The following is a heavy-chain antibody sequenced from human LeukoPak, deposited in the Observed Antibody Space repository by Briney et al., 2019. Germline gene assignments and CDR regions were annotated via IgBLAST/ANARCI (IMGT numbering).Heavy chain of an antibody. Sequence: PSETLSLTCTVSGGSISSGDYYWSWIRQPPGKGLEWIGYFYYSGCTYYNPSLKSRVTISVDTSKNQFSLKSSSVTAADTAVYYCARPYYYDSRIDPWGQGTLVTVSS. CDR2: FYYSGCT. CDR3: ARPYYYDSRIDP. J-gene: IGHJ5*02. CDR1: GGSISSGDYY. D-gene: IGHD3-22*01. V-gene: IGHV4-30-4*01.